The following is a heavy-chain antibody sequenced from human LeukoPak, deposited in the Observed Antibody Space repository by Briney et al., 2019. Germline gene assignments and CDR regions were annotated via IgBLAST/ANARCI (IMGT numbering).Heavy chain of an antibody. D-gene: IGHD2-21*02. CDR3: AKAGLSRVSCSGDCPFDN. CDR2: ISGSSYTT. Sequence: TGGSLRLSCAASGFIFSNYAMGWVRLAPGKGLEWVSSISGSSYTTYYADSVKGRFTISRDNSKNTLYLQMNSLRAEDTAVYYCAKAGLSRVSCSGDCPFDNWGQGTLVTVSS. CDR1: GFIFSNYA. V-gene: IGHV3-23*01. J-gene: IGHJ4*02.